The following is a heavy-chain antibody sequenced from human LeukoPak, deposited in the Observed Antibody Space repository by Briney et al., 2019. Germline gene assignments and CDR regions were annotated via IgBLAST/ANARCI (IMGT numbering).Heavy chain of an antibody. V-gene: IGHV4-34*01. CDR3: ARGLPVRFLEWLFSPPNYYGMDV. Sequence: SATLSLTCAVYGGSFSGYYWSWIRQPPGKGLEWIGEINHSGSANYNPSLKSRVTISVDTSKNQFSLKLSSVTAADTAVYYCARGLPVRFLEWLFSPPNYYGMDVWGQGTTVTVSS. CDR2: INHSGSA. CDR1: GGSFSGYY. D-gene: IGHD3-3*01. J-gene: IGHJ6*02.